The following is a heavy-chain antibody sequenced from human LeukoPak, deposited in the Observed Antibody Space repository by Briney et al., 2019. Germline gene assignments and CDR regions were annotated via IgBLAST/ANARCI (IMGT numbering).Heavy chain of an antibody. CDR1: GGTFSSYA. Sequence: ASVKVSCKASGGTFSSYAISWVRQAPGQGLEWMGGIIPIFGTANYAQKFQGRVTITADESTSTAYMELSSLRSEDTAVYYCAREHCSSTSCHPYYFDYWGQGTLVTVSS. J-gene: IGHJ4*02. D-gene: IGHD2-2*01. V-gene: IGHV1-69*01. CDR2: IIPIFGTA. CDR3: AREHCSSTSCHPYYFDY.